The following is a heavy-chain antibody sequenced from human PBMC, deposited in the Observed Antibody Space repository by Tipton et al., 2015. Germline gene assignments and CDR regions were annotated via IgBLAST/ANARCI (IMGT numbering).Heavy chain of an antibody. CDR3: AKDFEVVVTATLYYYYAMDV. V-gene: IGHV3-30*18. D-gene: IGHD2-15*01. Sequence: SLRLSCAASGVTFSTYGMHWVRQAPGRGLEWVSVISSEGNNKYYADSVKGRFTISRDNSKNTLYLQMNSLRAEDTAVYYCAKDFEVVVTATLYYYYAMDVWGQGTTVTVSS. CDR2: ISSEGNNK. J-gene: IGHJ6*02. CDR1: GVTFSTYG.